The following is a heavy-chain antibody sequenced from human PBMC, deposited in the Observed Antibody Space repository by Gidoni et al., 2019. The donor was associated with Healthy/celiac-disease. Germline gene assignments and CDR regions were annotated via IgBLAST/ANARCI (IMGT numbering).Heavy chain of an antibody. V-gene: IGHV3-15*01. CDR2: IKSKTDGGTT. J-gene: IGHJ4*02. CDR1: GFTFSNAW. CDR3: TTVVRYDFWSGYLHAEDY. D-gene: IGHD3-3*01. Sequence: EVQLVESGGGLVKPGGSLRLSCAASGFTFSNAWMSWVRQAPGKGLEWVGRIKSKTDGGTTDYAAPVKGRFTISRDDSKNTLYLQMNSLKTEDTAVYYCTTVVRYDFWSGYLHAEDYWGQGTLVTVSS.